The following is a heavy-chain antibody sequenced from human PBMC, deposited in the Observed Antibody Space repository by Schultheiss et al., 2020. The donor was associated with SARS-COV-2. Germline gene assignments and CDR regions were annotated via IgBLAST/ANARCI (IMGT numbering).Heavy chain of an antibody. CDR3: ARDHFPCGGDCYPPSPFDY. V-gene: IGHV1-46*01. CDR2: INPSGGST. D-gene: IGHD2-21*02. J-gene: IGHJ4*02. CDR1: GYTFTSYY. Sequence: ASVKVSCKASGYTFTSYYMHWVRQAPGQGLEWMGIINPSGGSTSYAQKFQGRVTMTRDTSTSTVYMELSSLRSEDTAVYYCARDHFPCGGDCYPPSPFDYWGQGTRVTVSS.